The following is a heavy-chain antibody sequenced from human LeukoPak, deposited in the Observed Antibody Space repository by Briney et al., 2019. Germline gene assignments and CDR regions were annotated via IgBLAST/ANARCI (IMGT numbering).Heavy chain of an antibody. D-gene: IGHD5-24*01. CDR1: GFTFSSYA. Sequence: GGSLRLSCAASGFTFSSYAMHWVRQAPGKGLEWVAVISYDGSNKYYADSVKGRFTISRDNSKNTLYLQMNSLRAEDTAVYYCGAEMATILGAYYYYGMDVWGQGTTVTVSS. V-gene: IGHV3-30*04. J-gene: IGHJ6*02. CDR2: ISYDGSNK. CDR3: GAEMATILGAYYYYGMDV.